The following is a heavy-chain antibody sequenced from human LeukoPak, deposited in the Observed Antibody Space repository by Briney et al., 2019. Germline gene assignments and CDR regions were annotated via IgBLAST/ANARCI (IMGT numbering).Heavy chain of an antibody. CDR1: GFSFSTYW. J-gene: IGHJ4*02. D-gene: IGHD4-17*01. V-gene: IGHV3-74*01. CDR3: ARESASDDYCAYDY. Sequence: PGGSLRLSCAASGFSFSTYWMHWVRQAPGKGLVWLARIKGDGSRTSYADSVKGRFTISRDNAKNTLYLQMNSLRAEDTAVYYCARESASDDYCAYDYWGQGTLVAVSS. CDR2: IKGDGSRT.